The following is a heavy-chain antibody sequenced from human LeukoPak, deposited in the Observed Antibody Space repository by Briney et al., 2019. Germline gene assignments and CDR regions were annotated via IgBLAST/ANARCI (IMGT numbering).Heavy chain of an antibody. V-gene: IGHV1-2*02. CDR3: ARGQERIGYYYDSSGYYLY. CDR1: GYTFTGYY. D-gene: IGHD3-22*01. Sequence: ASVKVSCKASGYTFTGYYMHWVRQAPGQGLEWMGWINPNSCGTNYAQKFQGRVTMTRDTSTSTAYMELSRLRSDATAVYYCARGQERIGYYYDSSGYYLYWGQGTLVTVSS. CDR2: INPNSCGT. J-gene: IGHJ4*02.